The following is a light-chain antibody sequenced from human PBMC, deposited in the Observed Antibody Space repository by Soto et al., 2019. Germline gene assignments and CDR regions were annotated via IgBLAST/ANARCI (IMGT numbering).Light chain of an antibody. CDR1: QSLLHSNGYNY. V-gene: IGKV2-28*01. J-gene: IGKJ1*01. CDR3: MQALQTWT. Sequence: DIVMTQSPLSLPVTPGEPASISCRSSQSLLHSNGYNYLDWYLQKPGQSPQLLIYLGSNRASGAPDRFSGSGSGTDFTLKISRVEAEDVGVYYRMQALQTWTFGQGTKVDIK. CDR2: LGS.